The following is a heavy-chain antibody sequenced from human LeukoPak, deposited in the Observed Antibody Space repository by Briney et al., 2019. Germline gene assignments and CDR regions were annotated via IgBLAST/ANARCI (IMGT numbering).Heavy chain of an antibody. CDR3: AKGHRYCTSGNCNSAVDY. CDR1: GFTLSHYA. V-gene: IGHV3-23*01. CDR2: IGGGGGST. D-gene: IGHD2-15*01. J-gene: IGHJ4*02. Sequence: GGSLRLSCSMSGFTLSHYAMSWVRQAPGKGLEWVSTIGGGGGSTDYTDSVKGRYTISRDNSKNTLYLQMNSLGAEDTAVYYCAKGHRYCTSGNCNSAVDYWGQGTLVTVSS.